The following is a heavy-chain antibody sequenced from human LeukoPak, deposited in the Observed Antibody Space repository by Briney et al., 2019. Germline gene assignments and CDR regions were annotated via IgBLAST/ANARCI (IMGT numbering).Heavy chain of an antibody. V-gene: IGHV1-8*03. CDR3: ARGRDFWSGWANWFDP. J-gene: IGHJ5*02. Sequence: ASVKVSCKASGYTFTSYDINRVRQATGQGLEWMGWMNPNSGNTGYAQKFQGRVTITRDTSISTAYMELSSLRSEDTAVYYCARGRDFWSGWANWFDPWGQGTLVTVSS. D-gene: IGHD3-3*01. CDR1: GYTFTSYD. CDR2: MNPNSGNT.